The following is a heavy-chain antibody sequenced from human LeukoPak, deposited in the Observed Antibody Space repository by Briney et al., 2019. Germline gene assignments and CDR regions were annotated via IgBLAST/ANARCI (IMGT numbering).Heavy chain of an antibody. J-gene: IGHJ6*02. CDR1: GGTFSSYA. CDR2: IIPILGIA. CDR3: ARGDSSSSEIYGMDV. D-gene: IGHD6-6*01. V-gene: IGHV1-69*04. Sequence: GALVKVSCKASGGTFSSYAISWVRQAPGQGLEWMGRIIPILGIANYAQKFQGRVTITADKSTSTAYMELSSLRSEDTAVYYCARGDSSSSEIYGMDVWGQGTTATVSS.